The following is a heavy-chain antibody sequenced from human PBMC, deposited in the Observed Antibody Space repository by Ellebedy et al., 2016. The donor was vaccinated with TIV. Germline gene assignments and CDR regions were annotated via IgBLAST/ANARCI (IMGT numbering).Heavy chain of an antibody. J-gene: IGHJ3*02. CDR1: GFTFSSYW. D-gene: IGHD4-17*01. CDR3: ATDGSYGDYRSPTHAFVM. Sequence: GESLKISCAASGFTFSSYWMTWVRQAPGKGLEWVANINKDGSEQYYVDSVQGRFTISRDNARNSLNLQMNSVRAEDAAVYYCATDGSYGDYRSPTHAFVMWGQGTMVIVSS. V-gene: IGHV3-7*01. CDR2: INKDGSEQ.